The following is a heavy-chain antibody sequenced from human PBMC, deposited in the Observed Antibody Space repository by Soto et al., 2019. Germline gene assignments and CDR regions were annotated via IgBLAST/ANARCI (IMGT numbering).Heavy chain of an antibody. CDR1: GDTVSTNTAA. CDR2: IYYKSRWYN. Sequence: SQTRSLTWVISGDTVSTNTAAWNWIRQAPSRGLEWLGRIYYKSRWYNDYSESLKSRIAIIPDTSRNQFSLQLNSVIPEDTAVYYCARDWGYDPDPTYYYGMDVWGGVTKVTVSA. V-gene: IGHV6-1*01. J-gene: IGHJ6*04. CDR3: ARDWGYDPDPTYYYGMDV. D-gene: IGHD5-12*01.